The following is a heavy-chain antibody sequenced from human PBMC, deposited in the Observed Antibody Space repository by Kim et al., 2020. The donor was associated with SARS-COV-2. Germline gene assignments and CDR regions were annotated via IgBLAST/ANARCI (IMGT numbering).Heavy chain of an antibody. Sequence: SETLSLTCTVSGDSMMTSQFWGWIRQSPGKGLEWIGSIYYTGHTSYNPSLKNRVSISADTSKNEFSLRLTSVTAADAAVYYCAREDAVTTDSFYYYGMDVWGQGTTVTVSS. D-gene: IGHD3-10*01. CDR2: IYYTGHT. CDR1: GDSMMTSQF. CDR3: AREDAVTTDSFYYYGMDV. J-gene: IGHJ6*02. V-gene: IGHV4-38-2*02.